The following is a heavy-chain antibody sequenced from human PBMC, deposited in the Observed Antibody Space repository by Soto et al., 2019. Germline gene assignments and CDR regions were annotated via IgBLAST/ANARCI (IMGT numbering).Heavy chain of an antibody. CDR1: GGSISSGGYY. CDR3: ARGSWIQLWYEGAYFDY. CDR2: IYYSGST. J-gene: IGHJ4*02. V-gene: IGHV4-31*03. D-gene: IGHD5-18*01. Sequence: QVQLQESGPGLVKPSQTLSLTCTVSGGSISSGGYYWSWIRQHPGKGLEWIGYIYYSGSTYYNPSLKSRVTISVDTSKNQFSLKLSSVTAADTAVYYCARGSWIQLWYEGAYFDYWGQGTLVTVSS.